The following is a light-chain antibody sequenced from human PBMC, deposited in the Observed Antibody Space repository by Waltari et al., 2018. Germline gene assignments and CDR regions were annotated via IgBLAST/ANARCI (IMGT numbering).Light chain of an antibody. CDR1: RSDVGGYNY. Sequence: QSALTQPASVSGSPGQSITISCTGTRSDVGGYNYVSWYQQHPDKVPKLIIYDVSNRPSGISNPFSGSKSGNTASLTISGLQAEDEADYFCGSYTSDSSVVFGGGTRLTVL. CDR3: GSYTSDSSVV. V-gene: IGLV2-14*01. J-gene: IGLJ2*01. CDR2: DVS.